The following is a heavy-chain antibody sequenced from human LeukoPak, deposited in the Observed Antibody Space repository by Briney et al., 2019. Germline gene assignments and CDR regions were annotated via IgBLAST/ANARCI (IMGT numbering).Heavy chain of an antibody. CDR3: ARRPLSSSWLPFDY. Sequence: SETLSLTCTASGGSISSSSYYWGWIRQPPGKGLEWIGSIYYSGSTYYNPSLKSRVTISVDTSKNQFSLKLSSVTAADTAVYYCARRPLSSSWLPFDYWGQGTLVTVSS. D-gene: IGHD6-13*01. V-gene: IGHV4-39*01. CDR1: GGSISSSSYY. CDR2: IYYSGST. J-gene: IGHJ4*02.